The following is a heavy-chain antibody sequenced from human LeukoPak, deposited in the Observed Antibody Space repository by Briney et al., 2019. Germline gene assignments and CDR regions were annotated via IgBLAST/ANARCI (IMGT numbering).Heavy chain of an antibody. CDR1: GFTFSSYG. J-gene: IGHJ6*03. D-gene: IGHD2-2*01. CDR2: IRYDGSNK. CDR3: AKDRPRIVVVPAALNMDV. Sequence: GGSLRLSCAASGFTFSSYGMHWVRRAPGKGLEWVAFIRYDGSNKYYADSVKGRFTISRDNSKNTLYLQMNSLRAEDTAVYYCAKDRPRIVVVPAALNMDVWGKGTTVTVSS. V-gene: IGHV3-30*02.